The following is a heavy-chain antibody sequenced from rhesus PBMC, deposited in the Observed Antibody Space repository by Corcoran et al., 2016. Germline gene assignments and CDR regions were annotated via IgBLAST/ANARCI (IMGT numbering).Heavy chain of an antibody. J-gene: IGHJ4*01. CDR2: ISGSGGST. V-gene: IGHV4-173*01. Sequence: QLQLQESGPGLVKPSETLSLTCAVSGGSISSNYWSWIRQPPGKGLEWIGRISGSGGSTDYNPSLNSRVTISTDTSKNQFSLKLSSVTAADTAVYYCARDLTIVVVFEGFDYWGQGVLVTVSS. D-gene: IGHD3-16*01. CDR3: ARDLTIVVVFEGFDY. CDR1: GGSISSNY.